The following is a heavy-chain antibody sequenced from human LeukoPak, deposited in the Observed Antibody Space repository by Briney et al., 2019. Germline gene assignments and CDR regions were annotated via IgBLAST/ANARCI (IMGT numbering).Heavy chain of an antibody. D-gene: IGHD3-10*01. CDR2: INPDSGGT. Sequence: XSVKVSCKASGYTFTCYYMHWVRQAPGQGLEWMGWINPDSGGTIYAQNFQGRVTMTRDTSISTAYMELSSLRSDDTAVYYCARDLGDTYGSVGDFDYWGQGTLVTVSS. CDR1: GYTFTCYY. V-gene: IGHV1-2*02. CDR3: ARDLGDTYGSVGDFDY. J-gene: IGHJ4*02.